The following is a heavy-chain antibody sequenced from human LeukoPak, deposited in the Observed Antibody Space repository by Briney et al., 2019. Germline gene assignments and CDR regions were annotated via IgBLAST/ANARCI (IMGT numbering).Heavy chain of an antibody. CDR1: GGSITNTNY. V-gene: IGHV4-4*02. CDR3: AREGGPYRPLHY. Sequence: SGTLSLTCGVSGGSITNTNYWTWVRQPPGKGLEWIGEVNLQGSTNYNPSLMGRVAISVDTSENHISLQLTSVTAADTAVYYCAREGGPYRPLHYSGQGTLVTVSS. J-gene: IGHJ4*02. CDR2: VNLQGST.